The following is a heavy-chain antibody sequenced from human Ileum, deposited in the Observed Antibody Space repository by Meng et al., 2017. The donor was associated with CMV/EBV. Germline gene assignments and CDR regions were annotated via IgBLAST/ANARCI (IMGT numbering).Heavy chain of an antibody. D-gene: IGHD3-22*01. CDR1: GFTFDDYA. Sequence: SLKISCVVSGFTFDDYAMHWVRQAPGKGLEWVSRINWKSGELAYADSVKGRFTISRDNAKNSLHLQMDSLRTEDTALYYCAKDGRRNSGYPYFDYWGPGTLVTVSS. V-gene: IGHV3-9*01. J-gene: IGHJ4*02. CDR3: AKDGRRNSGYPYFDY. CDR2: INWKSGEL.